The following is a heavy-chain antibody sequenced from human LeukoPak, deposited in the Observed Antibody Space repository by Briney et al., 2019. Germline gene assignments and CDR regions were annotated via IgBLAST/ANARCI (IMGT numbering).Heavy chain of an antibody. CDR2: INPSGGST. CDR3: ARGVRYYYDSSGSAVYYYYYMDV. V-gene: IGHV1-46*01. D-gene: IGHD3-22*01. CDR1: GYTFISYY. Sequence: ASVKVSCKASGYTFISYYMHWVRQAPGQGLEWLGMINPSGGSTSYAQKFQGRVTMTRDTSTSTVYMELSSLRSEDTAVYYCARGVRYYYDSSGSAVYYYYYMDVWGEGTTVTISS. J-gene: IGHJ6*03.